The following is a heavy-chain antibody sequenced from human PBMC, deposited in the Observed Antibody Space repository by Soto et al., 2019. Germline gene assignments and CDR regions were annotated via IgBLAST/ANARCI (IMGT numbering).Heavy chain of an antibody. Sequence: GGSLRLSCVASGFTFSSYAMSWVRQAPGKGLEWVSGISNSGASTYYADSVKGRFTISRDNSKNTLFLQMNSLGGEDTALYYCAKEKGASGVHTVFDSWGQVTPVPVS. D-gene: IGHD5-12*01. V-gene: IGHV3-23*01. CDR1: GFTFSSYA. CDR3: AKEKGASGVHTVFDS. J-gene: IGHJ4*02. CDR2: ISNSGAST.